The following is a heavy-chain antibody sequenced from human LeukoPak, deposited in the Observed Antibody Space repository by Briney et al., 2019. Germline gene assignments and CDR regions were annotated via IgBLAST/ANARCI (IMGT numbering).Heavy chain of an antibody. CDR3: ARGRALYGVVVIRASYFDY. J-gene: IGHJ4*02. CDR1: GGSSSGYY. CDR2: INHSGST. V-gene: IGHV4-34*01. D-gene: IGHD3-22*01. Sequence: SETLSLTCAVYGGSSSGYYWSWIRQPPGKGLEWIGEINHSGSTNYNPSLKSRVTISVDTSKNQFSLKLSSVTAADTAVYYCARGRALYGVVVIRASYFDYWGQGTLVTVSS.